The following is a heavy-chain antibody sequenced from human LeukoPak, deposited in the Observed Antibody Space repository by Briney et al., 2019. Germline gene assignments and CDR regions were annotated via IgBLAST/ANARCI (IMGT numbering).Heavy chain of an antibody. CDR3: ARLYSSSSSPLFDY. D-gene: IGHD6-6*01. V-gene: IGHV4-34*01. CDR2: INHSGST. CDR1: GGSFSGYY. J-gene: IGHJ4*02. Sequence: PSETLSLTCAVYGGSFSGYYWSWIRQPPGKGLEWIGEINHSGSTNYNPSLKSRVTISVDTSKNQFSLKLSSVTAADTAVYYCARLYSSSSSPLFDYWGQGTLVTVSS.